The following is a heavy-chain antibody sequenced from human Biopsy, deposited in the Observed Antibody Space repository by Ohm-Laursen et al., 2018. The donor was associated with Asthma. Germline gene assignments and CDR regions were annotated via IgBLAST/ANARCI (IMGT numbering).Heavy chain of an antibody. Sequence: SLRLSCAASEFTVSSNYMHWVRQAPGKGLEWVSMINSAGSTFYADSVKGRFTISRDNSKNTVFLLMNSLRAEDTALYYCGRERSYMVDYWGQGTLVIVSS. CDR2: INSAGST. J-gene: IGHJ4*02. CDR3: GRERSYMVDY. CDR1: EFTVSSNY. D-gene: IGHD3-10*01. V-gene: IGHV3-53*01.